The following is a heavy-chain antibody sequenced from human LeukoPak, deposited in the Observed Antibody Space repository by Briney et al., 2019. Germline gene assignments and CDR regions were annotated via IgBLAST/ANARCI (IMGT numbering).Heavy chain of an antibody. CDR2: ISGSGGST. CDR3: AKGLGIAAAGSSFDY. V-gene: IGHV3-23*01. CDR1: GFTFSSYA. J-gene: IGHJ4*02. D-gene: IGHD6-13*01. Sequence: GGSLRLSCAASGFTFSSYAMSWVRQAPGKGLEWVSAISGSGGSTYCADSVKGRFTISRDNSKNTLYLQMNSLRAEDTAVYYCAKGLGIAAAGSSFDYWGQGTLVTVSS.